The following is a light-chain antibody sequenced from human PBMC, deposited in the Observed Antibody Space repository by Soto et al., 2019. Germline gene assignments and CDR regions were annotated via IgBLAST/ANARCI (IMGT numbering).Light chain of an antibody. CDR3: QQYHTAPIT. J-gene: IGKJ5*01. V-gene: IGKV3-20*01. CDR1: QSFSSSY. CDR2: GAS. Sequence: SPGDRATLSCRASQSFSSSYLAWYQQKPGQAPRLLIYGASIRATGIPDRFSGSGSGTDFTLTISRLEPEDFAVYYCQQYHTAPITFGQGTRLEIK.